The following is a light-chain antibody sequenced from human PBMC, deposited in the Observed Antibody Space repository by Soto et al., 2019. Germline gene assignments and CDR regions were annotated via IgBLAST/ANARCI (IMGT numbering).Light chain of an antibody. CDR2: GAS. Sequence: IVLTQSPGTLSLSPGERATLSCRASQSVSSYLAWYQQKPGQAPRLLIYGASSRATGIPDRFSGSGSGTDFTLTISRLEPEDFAVYYCQQYGSSPLTFGGGTKVDI. V-gene: IGKV3-20*01. CDR3: QQYGSSPLT. J-gene: IGKJ4*01. CDR1: QSVSSY.